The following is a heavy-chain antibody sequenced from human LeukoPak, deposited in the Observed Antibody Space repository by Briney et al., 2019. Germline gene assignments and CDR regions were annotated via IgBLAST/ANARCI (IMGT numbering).Heavy chain of an antibody. CDR3: ARHSRGYWFGEVLNWLDP. J-gene: IGHJ6*04. CDR1: GGSFSGYY. Sequence: SETLSLTCAVYGGSFSGYYWSWIRQPPGKGLEWIGEINHSGSTNYNPSLKSRVTISVDTSKNQFSLKLSSVTAADTPVYYCARHSRGYWFGEVLNWLDPRGKGTTVTVSS. D-gene: IGHD3-10*01. V-gene: IGHV4-34*01. CDR2: INHSGST.